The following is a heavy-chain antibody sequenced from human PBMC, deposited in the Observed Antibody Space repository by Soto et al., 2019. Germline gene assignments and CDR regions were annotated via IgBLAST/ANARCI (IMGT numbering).Heavy chain of an antibody. CDR3: ARESLYVTTGTTVAFDI. CDR1: GGTFSSYT. Sequence: SVKVSCKASGGTFSSYTISWVRQAPGRGLEWMGRIIPILGIANYAQKFQGRVTITADKSTSTAYMELSSLRSEDTAVYYCARESLYVTTGTTVAFDIWGQGTMVTVSS. J-gene: IGHJ3*02. V-gene: IGHV1-69*04. CDR2: IIPILGIA. D-gene: IGHD1-1*01.